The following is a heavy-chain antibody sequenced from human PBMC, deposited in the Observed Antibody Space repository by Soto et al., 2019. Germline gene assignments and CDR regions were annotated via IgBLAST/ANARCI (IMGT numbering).Heavy chain of an antibody. V-gene: IGHV3-30*18. D-gene: IGHD3-16*01. CDR3: AKTAGYDYVWGSSGLDP. Sequence: GGSLRLSCVASGFTFNIFGMHWVRQAPGKGLEWVAVISYDGSDKYYGDSVKGRFTISRDDSKNTLYLQMNSLRVEDTAIYYCAKTAGYDYVWGSSGLDPWGQGTLVTVSS. CDR2: ISYDGSDK. CDR1: GFTFNIFG. J-gene: IGHJ5*02.